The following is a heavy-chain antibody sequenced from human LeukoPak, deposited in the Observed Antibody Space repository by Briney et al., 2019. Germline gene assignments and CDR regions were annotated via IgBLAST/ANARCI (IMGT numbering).Heavy chain of an antibody. CDR1: GFTFSSYE. CDR3: AREESTAVVGGKMGFDP. D-gene: IGHD6-19*01. V-gene: IGHV3-48*03. J-gene: IGHJ5*02. Sequence: GSLRLSCAASGFTFSSYEVNWVRQAPGKGLEWVSYISSSGSTIYYADSVKGRFTVSRDNSKNTLYLQMNSLRVEDTAVYYCAREESTAVVGGKMGFDPWGQGSLVTVSS. CDR2: ISSSGSTI.